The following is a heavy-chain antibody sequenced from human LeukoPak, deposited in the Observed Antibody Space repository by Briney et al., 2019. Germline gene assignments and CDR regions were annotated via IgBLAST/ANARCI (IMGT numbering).Heavy chain of an antibody. CDR3: ARSSLEYYDVLTGFHE. V-gene: IGHV4-39*07. Sequence: SETLSLTCTVSGASINSDTSYWAWIRQPPGKGLEWVGNIFYSGSTSYKPSLKSRVTISVDTSKNQFSLKLSSVTAADTAVYYCARSSLEYYDVLTGFHEWGQGTLVTVSS. CDR2: IFYSGST. J-gene: IGHJ1*01. CDR1: GASINSDTSY. D-gene: IGHD3-9*01.